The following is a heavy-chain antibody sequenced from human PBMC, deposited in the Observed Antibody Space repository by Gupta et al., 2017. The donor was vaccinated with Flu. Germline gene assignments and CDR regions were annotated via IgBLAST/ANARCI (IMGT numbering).Heavy chain of an antibody. CDR3: AKDFSGSLDYYYYGMDV. D-gene: IGHD1-26*01. V-gene: IGHV3-30*18. J-gene: IGHJ6*02. Sequence: QVQLVESGGGVVQPGRSLRLSCAASGFTFSSYGMHWVRQAPGKGLEWVAVISYDGGNKYYADSVKGRFTISRDNSKNTLYLQMNSLRAEDTAVYYCAKDFSGSLDYYYYGMDVWGQGTTVTVSS. CDR1: GFTFSSYG. CDR2: ISYDGGNK.